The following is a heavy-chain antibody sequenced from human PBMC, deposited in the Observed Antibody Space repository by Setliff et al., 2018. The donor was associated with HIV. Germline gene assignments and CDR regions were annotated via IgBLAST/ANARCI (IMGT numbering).Heavy chain of an antibody. Sequence: GGSLRLSCAAPGFTFSSSWMTWVRQAPGRGLEYVAGMNRDGSEKGYADSVKGRFSISRDNAKNSLYLQMSSLRTEDTAVYFCARDPAFGAFDIWGQGTMVTVS. J-gene: IGHJ3*02. CDR2: MNRDGSEK. V-gene: IGHV3-7*04. D-gene: IGHD3-10*01. CDR1: GFTFSSSW. CDR3: ARDPAFGAFDI.